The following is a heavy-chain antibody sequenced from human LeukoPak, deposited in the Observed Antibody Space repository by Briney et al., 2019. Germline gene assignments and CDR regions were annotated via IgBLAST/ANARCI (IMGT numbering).Heavy chain of an antibody. CDR3: ARESSIFGYYYGMDV. CDR1: GFTFSSYA. J-gene: IGHJ6*02. D-gene: IGHD3-3*01. Sequence: GGSLRLSCAASGFTFSSYAMSWVRQAPGKGLEWVSAISGSGGSRYYADSVKGRFTISRHISENTVYLQMTSLRADDTAVYFCARESSIFGYYYGMDVWGQGTTVTVSS. CDR2: ISGSGGSR. V-gene: IGHV3-23*01.